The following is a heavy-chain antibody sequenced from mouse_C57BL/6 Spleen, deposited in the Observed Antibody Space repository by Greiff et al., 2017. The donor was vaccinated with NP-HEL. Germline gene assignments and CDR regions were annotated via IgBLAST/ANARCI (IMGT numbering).Heavy chain of an antibody. J-gene: IGHJ2*01. Sequence: EVQLQQSGTVLARPGASVKMSCKTSGYTFTSYWMHWVKQGPGQGLEWIGAIYPGNSDTSYNQTFKGKAKLTAVTSASTAYMELSNLTNEDSAVYYCTREYGGYFDYWGQGTTLTVSS. CDR1: GYTFTSYW. CDR3: TREYGGYFDY. CDR2: IYPGNSDT. D-gene: IGHD5-1*01. V-gene: IGHV1-5*01.